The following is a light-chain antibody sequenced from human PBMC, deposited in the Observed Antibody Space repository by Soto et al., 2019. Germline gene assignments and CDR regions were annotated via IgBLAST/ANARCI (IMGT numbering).Light chain of an antibody. CDR2: KAS. Sequence: GARVPIPCLASQSISSWLAWYQQKPGKAPKLLIYKASTLQSGVPLRFSGSGSGTDFTLTISRLEPEDFAVYYCQQYGSSLLTFGGGTKVDIK. J-gene: IGKJ4*01. V-gene: IGKV1-5*03. CDR1: QSISSW. CDR3: QQYGSSLLT.